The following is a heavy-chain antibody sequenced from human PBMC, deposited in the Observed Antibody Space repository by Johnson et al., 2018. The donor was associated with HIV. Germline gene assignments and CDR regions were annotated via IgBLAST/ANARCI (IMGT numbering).Heavy chain of an antibody. Sequence: QVQLVESGGGVVQPGRSLRLSCAASGFTFSSYGMHWVRQAPGKGLEWVAVISYDGSNKYYADSVKGRFTMSRDNSKNTLYLQMNSLRTEDTAVYYCARSHNWNYVDAFDIWGQGTVVTVSS. CDR1: GFTFSSYG. V-gene: IGHV3-30*03. CDR3: ARSHNWNYVDAFDI. J-gene: IGHJ3*02. D-gene: IGHD1-20*01. CDR2: ISYDGSNK.